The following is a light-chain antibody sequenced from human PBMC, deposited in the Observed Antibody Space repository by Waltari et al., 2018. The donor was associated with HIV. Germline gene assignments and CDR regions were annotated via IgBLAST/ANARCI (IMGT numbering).Light chain of an antibody. CDR3: QSYDSSLSGSRV. Sequence: CVLTQPPSVSGAPGQRVTISCPGSSPHTGAGYEVPWSQHLPGKAPKRLIYANSNRPSGVPDRFSGSKSGTSASLAITGLQPGDEADYYCQSYDSSLSGSRVFGGGTKLTVL. CDR2: ANS. V-gene: IGLV1-40*01. CDR1: SPHTGAGYE. J-gene: IGLJ3*02.